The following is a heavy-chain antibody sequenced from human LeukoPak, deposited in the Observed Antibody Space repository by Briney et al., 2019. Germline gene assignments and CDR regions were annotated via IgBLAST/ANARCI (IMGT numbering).Heavy chain of an antibody. J-gene: IGHJ4*02. Sequence: GASVKVSCKASGGTFSSYAISWVRQAPGQGLESVGWINSNSGGTNYAQKFQGRVTLTRDTSISTAYMELISLKSDDTAMYYCARGTTGGNFDYWGQGTLVTVSS. CDR3: ARGTTGGNFDY. CDR2: INSNSGGT. V-gene: IGHV1-2*02. CDR1: GGTFSSYA. D-gene: IGHD1-1*01.